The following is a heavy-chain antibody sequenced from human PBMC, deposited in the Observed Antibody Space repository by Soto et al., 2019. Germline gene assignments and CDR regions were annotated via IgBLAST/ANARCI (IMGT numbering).Heavy chain of an antibody. J-gene: IGHJ6*02. D-gene: IGHD4-17*01. V-gene: IGHV1-2*04. CDR3: ARDYGDYPWYYYGMDV. CDR1: GYTFTGYY. CDR2: INPNSGGT. Sequence: ASVEVSCKASGYTFTGYYMHWVRQAPGQGLEWMGWINPNSGGTNYAQKFQGWVTMTRDTSISTAYMELSRLRSDDTAVYYCARDYGDYPWYYYGMDVWGQGTTVTVSS.